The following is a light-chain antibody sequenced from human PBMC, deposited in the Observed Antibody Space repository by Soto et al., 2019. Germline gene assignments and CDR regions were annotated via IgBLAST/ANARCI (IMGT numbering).Light chain of an antibody. Sequence: QSALAQTPSGSGAPGQRVTIACSGSGSNIGSHNVDWYQHLPGTAPKLLIYKNNQRPSGVPDRFSGSKSGASASLAISGLRSEDEADYYCATWDDSLRNHVFGTGTKVTVL. CDR1: GSNIGSHN. V-gene: IGLV1-47*01. CDR3: ATWDDSLRNHV. J-gene: IGLJ1*01. CDR2: KNN.